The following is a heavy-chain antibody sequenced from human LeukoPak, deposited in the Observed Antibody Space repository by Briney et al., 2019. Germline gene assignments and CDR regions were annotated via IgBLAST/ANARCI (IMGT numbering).Heavy chain of an antibody. D-gene: IGHD7-27*01. CDR2: IYYSGST. J-gene: IGHJ3*02. CDR3: ARANWFSRDAYDI. V-gene: IGHV4-39*07. CDR1: GGSISSSSYY. Sequence: SETLSLTCTVSGGSISSSSYYWGWIRQPPGKGLEWIGSIYYSGSTNYNPSLKSRVTISVDTSKNQFSLKLSSVTAADTAVYYCARANWFSRDAYDIWGQGTVVTVPS.